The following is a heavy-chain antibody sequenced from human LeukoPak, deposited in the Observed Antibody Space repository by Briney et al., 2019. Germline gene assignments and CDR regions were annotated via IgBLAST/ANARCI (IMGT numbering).Heavy chain of an antibody. CDR3: ARDGSGSYYNGNLDY. J-gene: IGHJ4*02. CDR1: GGSISSGGYY. CDR2: IYYSGST. Sequence: SQTLSLTCTVSGGSISSGGYYWSWIRQHPGKGLEWIGYIYYSGSTYYNPSLKSRVTISVDTSKNQFSLKLSSVTAADAAVYYCARDGSGSYYNGNLDYWGQGTLVTVSS. D-gene: IGHD3-10*01. V-gene: IGHV4-31*03.